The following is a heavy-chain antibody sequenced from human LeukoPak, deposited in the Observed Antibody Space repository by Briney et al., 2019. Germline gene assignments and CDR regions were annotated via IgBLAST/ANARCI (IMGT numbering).Heavy chain of an antibody. Sequence: GESLKISCKGSGYSFTSYWIGWVRQMPGKGLEWMGIIYPGDSDTRYSPSFQGQVTISADKSISTAYLQWSSLKASDTAMYYCARRNARRLGVDYGMDVWGKGTTVTVSS. D-gene: IGHD2-21*01. J-gene: IGHJ6*04. CDR3: ARRNARRLGVDYGMDV. CDR1: GYSFTSYW. V-gene: IGHV5-51*01. CDR2: IYPGDSDT.